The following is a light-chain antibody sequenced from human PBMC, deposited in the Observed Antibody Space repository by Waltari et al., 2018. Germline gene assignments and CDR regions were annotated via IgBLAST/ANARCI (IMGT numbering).Light chain of an antibody. J-gene: IGKJ4*01. Sequence: DIQLTQSPSFLSASVGDRVTVTCRASQGIRSWLAWYQQKPGKAPNLLIYASSTLQSGVPSRFSCSVFGTQFTLTLSSLQPEDFATYYCQQLSTYPKTFGGGTKVEIK. CDR2: ASS. CDR1: QGIRSW. V-gene: IGKV1-9*01. CDR3: QQLSTYPKT.